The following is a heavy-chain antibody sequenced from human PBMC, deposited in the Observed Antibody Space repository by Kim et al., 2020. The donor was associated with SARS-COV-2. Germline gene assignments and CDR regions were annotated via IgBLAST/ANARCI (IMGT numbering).Heavy chain of an antibody. CDR2: ISPDGTNK. V-gene: IGHV3-30*18. CDR1: GFTFSSYP. J-gene: IGHJ4*02. Sequence: GGSLRLSCAASGFTFSSYPMHWVRQAPGKGLEWVASISPDGTNKYYADSVKGRFSISRDNSNNTLFLQINSLRAEDTAVFYCAKVYGAWNYFDYWGQGTL. CDR3: AKVYGAWNYFDY. D-gene: IGHD4-17*01.